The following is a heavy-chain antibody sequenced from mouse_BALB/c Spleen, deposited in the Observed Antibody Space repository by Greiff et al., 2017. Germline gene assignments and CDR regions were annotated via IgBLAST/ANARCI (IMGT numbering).Heavy chain of an antibody. CDR3: ARDRNYYGSYYFDY. J-gene: IGHJ2*01. D-gene: IGHD1-1*01. CDR1: GFSSTSYG. CDR2: IWAGGST. Sequence: VQRVESGPGLVAPSQSLSITCTVSGFSSTSYGVHWVRQPPGKGLEWLGVIWAGGSTNYNSALMSRLSISKDNSKSQVFLKMNSLQTDDTAMYYCARDRNYYGSYYFDYWGQGTTLTVSS. V-gene: IGHV2-9*02.